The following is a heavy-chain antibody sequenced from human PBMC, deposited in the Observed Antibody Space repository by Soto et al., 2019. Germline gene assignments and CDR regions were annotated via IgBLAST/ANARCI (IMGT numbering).Heavy chain of an antibody. V-gene: IGHV3-33*01. J-gene: IGHJ6*02. D-gene: IGHD5-12*01. CDR1: VFTFSSYG. CDR3: ARDQLVAPIEHYYYGMNV. Sequence: QPVGSLRLSCASSVFTFSSYGMHCVRHSPGKWLEWVAVIWYDGSNKYYADSVKGRFTISRDNSKNTLYLQMNSLRAEDTAVYYCARDQLVAPIEHYYYGMNVWGQGTSVTVTS. CDR2: IWYDGSNK.